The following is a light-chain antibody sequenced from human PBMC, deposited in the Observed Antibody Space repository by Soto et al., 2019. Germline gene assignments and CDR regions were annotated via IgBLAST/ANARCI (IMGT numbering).Light chain of an antibody. J-gene: IGKJ1*01. V-gene: IGKV3-20*01. Sequence: EIVLTQSPGTLALSLGDEATLSCTASQTVNRNYLAWYLQKPAQPPRLLIYGVSNRAPGVPDRFSGGGSGTEFTLTIARLEPDDFGTYYCQQYIASPLTFGQGTRLEVK. CDR1: QTVNRNY. CDR3: QQYIASPLT. CDR2: GVS.